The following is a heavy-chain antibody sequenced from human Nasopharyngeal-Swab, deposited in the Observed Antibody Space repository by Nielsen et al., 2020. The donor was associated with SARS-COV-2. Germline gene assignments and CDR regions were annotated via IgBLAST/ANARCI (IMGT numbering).Heavy chain of an antibody. D-gene: IGHD6-19*01. Sequence: GESLKISCAASGFTFSSYAMHWVRQAPGKGLEWVAVISYDGSNTYYADSVKGRFTISRDNSKNTLYVQMNSLRAEDTAVYYCARDVSKGEWLVRGVYWGQGTLVTVSS. J-gene: IGHJ4*02. CDR2: ISYDGSNT. CDR3: ARDVSKGEWLVRGVY. V-gene: IGHV3-30*04. CDR1: GFTFSSYA.